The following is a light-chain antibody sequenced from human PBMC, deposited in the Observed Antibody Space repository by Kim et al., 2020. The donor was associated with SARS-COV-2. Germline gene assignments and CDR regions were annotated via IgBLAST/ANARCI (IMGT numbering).Light chain of an antibody. CDR2: DAS. J-gene: IGKJ4*01. V-gene: IGKV3-11*01. CDR3: QHGHIWPLA. CDR1: QTISSH. Sequence: LSPGESATLSCRASQTISSHLAGYHQRPGQAPRLLIYDASTRATAIPARFSGSGSGTDFTLTISSLEPDDFAVYYCQHGHIWPLAFGGGTKVDIK.